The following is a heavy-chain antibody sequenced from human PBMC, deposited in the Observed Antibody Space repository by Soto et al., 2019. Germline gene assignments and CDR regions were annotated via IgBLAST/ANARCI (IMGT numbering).Heavy chain of an antibody. CDR2: IYPSDSDV. Sequence: PGESLKISCKGSGYSFALYWIGWVRQMPGKDLEWMGIIYPSDSDVRYSPSFQGQVTMSADKSISTVYLQWNSLKASDTAMYYCARVREAAAGFDYWGQGTLVTVSS. D-gene: IGHD6-13*01. CDR1: GYSFALYW. V-gene: IGHV5-51*01. CDR3: ARVREAAAGFDY. J-gene: IGHJ4*02.